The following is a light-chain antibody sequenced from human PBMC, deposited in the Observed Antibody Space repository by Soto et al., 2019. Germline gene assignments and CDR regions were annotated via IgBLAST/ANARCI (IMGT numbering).Light chain of an antibody. CDR1: QSLTSNY. CDR2: GAS. J-gene: IGKJ4*01. CDR3: QQYGNP. V-gene: IGKV3-20*01. Sequence: EIVLTQSPGTLSLSPGERATLSCRASQSLTSNYLAWYQQKPGQPPRLLIYGASSRATGIPDRFSGSGSGTDFTLTISRLEPEDFAVYYCQQYGNPFGGGTRVEI.